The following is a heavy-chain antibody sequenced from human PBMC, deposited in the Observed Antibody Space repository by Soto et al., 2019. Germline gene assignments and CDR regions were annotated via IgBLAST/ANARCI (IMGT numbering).Heavy chain of an antibody. V-gene: IGHV4-4*02. CDR1: GDSITTSNW. CDR3: ARDVGYFYDNSPTGHFDY. Sequence: SETLSLTCAVSGDSITTSNWWSWVRQPPGKGLDWIGEIFHSGRTNYSPSLKSRVTISVHKSKNQFSLKLSSVTAADTAVYYCARDVGYFYDNSPTGHFDYWGPGTLVTVSS. CDR2: IFHSGRT. D-gene: IGHD3-22*01. J-gene: IGHJ4*02.